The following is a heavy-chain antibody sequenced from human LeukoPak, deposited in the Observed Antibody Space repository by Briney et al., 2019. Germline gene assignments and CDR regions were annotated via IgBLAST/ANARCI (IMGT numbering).Heavy chain of an antibody. J-gene: IGHJ4*02. Sequence: GGSLRLSCAASGFTFSSYAMHWVRQAPGKGLEWVAVIWYDGSNKYYADSVKGRFTISRDNSKNTLYLQMNSLRAEDTAVYYCGIAVDGKVDYWGQGTLVTVSS. V-gene: IGHV3-33*08. D-gene: IGHD6-19*01. CDR2: IWYDGSNK. CDR1: GFTFSSYA. CDR3: GIAVDGKVDY.